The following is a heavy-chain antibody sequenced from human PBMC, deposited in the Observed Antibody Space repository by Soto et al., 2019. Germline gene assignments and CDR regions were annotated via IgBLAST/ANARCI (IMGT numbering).Heavy chain of an antibody. Sequence: HPGGSLRLSCAASGFTVSSNYMSWVRQAPGKGLEWVSVIYSGGSTYYADSVKGRFTISRDNSKNTLYLQMNSLRAEDTAVYYCGRDRFGLLWFGESPWYYGMDVWGQGTTVTVSS. CDR2: IYSGGST. J-gene: IGHJ6*02. V-gene: IGHV3-53*01. D-gene: IGHD3-10*01. CDR1: GFTVSSNY. CDR3: GRDRFGLLWFGESPWYYGMDV.